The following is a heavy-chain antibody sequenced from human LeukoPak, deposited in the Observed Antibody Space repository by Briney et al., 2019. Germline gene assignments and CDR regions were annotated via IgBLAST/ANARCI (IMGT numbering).Heavy chain of an antibody. CDR2: IYPGDSDT. D-gene: IGHD2-21*02. V-gene: IGHV5-51*01. Sequence: PGESLKISSEGSGYSFTSYWIRWVRQMPGKGLEWMGIIYPGDSDTRYSPSFQGQVTISADKSISTAYLQWSSLKASDTAMYYCARVQSKVMTATNFDYWGQGALWTASS. CDR3: ARVQSKVMTATNFDY. CDR1: GYSFTSYW. J-gene: IGHJ4*02.